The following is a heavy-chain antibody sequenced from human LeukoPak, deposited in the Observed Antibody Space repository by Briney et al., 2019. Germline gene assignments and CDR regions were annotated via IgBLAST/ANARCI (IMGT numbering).Heavy chain of an antibody. V-gene: IGHV6-1*01. J-gene: IGHJ4*02. CDR3: ARAISGSLDY. D-gene: IGHD1-26*01. Sequence: SVKSRITINPDTSKNQASLQLNSVTPEDTAVYYCARAISGSLDYWGQGTLVTVSP.